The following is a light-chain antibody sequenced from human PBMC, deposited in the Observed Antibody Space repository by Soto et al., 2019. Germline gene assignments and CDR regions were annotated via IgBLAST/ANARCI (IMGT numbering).Light chain of an antibody. Sequence: QSALTQPASVSGSPGQSITISCTGTSSDVGGYNYVSWYQQHPGKPPKLMIYDVSNRPSGISNRFSGSKSGNTASLTISGLQAEDEADYSCSSYTSSSSLLYVFGTGTKLTVL. CDR3: SSYTSSSSLLYV. J-gene: IGLJ1*01. V-gene: IGLV2-14*01. CDR1: SSDVGGYNY. CDR2: DVS.